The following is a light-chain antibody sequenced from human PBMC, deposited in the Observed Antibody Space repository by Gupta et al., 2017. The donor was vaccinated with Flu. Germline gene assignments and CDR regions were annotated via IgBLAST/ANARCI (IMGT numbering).Light chain of an antibody. J-gene: IGKJ1*01. CDR2: ATS. Sequence: PLTLSSSVGDRATLSCRASRGVGIYLAWYQQKPGQAPQLLIYATSKRHTGVPARFSGGGSGTEFTLTISSREPEDFAFYYCQHRSNFPGAFGQGTKVEIK. CDR3: QHRSNFPGA. CDR1: RGVGIY. V-gene: IGKV3D-11*01.